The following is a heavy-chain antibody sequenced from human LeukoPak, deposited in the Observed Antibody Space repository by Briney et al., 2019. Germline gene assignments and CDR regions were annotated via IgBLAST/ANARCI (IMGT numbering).Heavy chain of an antibody. V-gene: IGHV5-51*01. CDR1: GYSFISYW. Sequence: ESLKISCKGSGYSFISYWIGWVRQMPGKGLEWMGVIYPDDSDTRYSPSFQGQVTISADKSISTAYLQWSSLKASDTAMYYCARAVLSTSLWWWPNWFDPWGQGTLVTVSS. J-gene: IGHJ5*02. CDR3: ARAVLSTSLWWWPNWFDP. D-gene: IGHD2-21*01. CDR2: IYPDDSDT.